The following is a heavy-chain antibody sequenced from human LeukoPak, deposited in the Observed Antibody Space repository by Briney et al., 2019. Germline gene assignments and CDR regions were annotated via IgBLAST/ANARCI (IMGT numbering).Heavy chain of an antibody. CDR3: ARSTGSSGYTQW. CDR1: GYTFTGYY. D-gene: IGHD3-22*01. Sequence: SVKVSCKASGYTFTGYYMHWVRQAPGQGLEWMGRIIPILGIANYAQKFQGRVTITADKSTSTAYMELSSLRSEDTAVYYCARSTGSSGYTQWWGQGTLVTVSS. CDR2: IIPILGIA. J-gene: IGHJ1*01. V-gene: IGHV1-69*02.